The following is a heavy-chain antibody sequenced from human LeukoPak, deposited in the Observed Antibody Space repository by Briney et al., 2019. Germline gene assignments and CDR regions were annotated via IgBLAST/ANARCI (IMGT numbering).Heavy chain of an antibody. J-gene: IGHJ4*02. V-gene: IGHV1-46*01. CDR1: GYTFTTYG. CDR2: INPSGGST. D-gene: IGHD6-19*01. Sequence: ASVKVSCKASGYTFTTYGFSWVRQAPGQGLEWMGIINPSGGSTNYAQKFQGRVTMTRDTSTSTVYMELSSLRSEDTAVYYCARFAVHRRITVAGQFGLDYWGQGTLVTVSP. CDR3: ARFAVHRRITVAGQFGLDY.